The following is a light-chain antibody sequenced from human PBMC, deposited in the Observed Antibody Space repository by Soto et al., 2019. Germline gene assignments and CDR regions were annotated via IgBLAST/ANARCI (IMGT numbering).Light chain of an antibody. V-gene: IGLV7-46*01. CDR1: PGTVTSGHY. Sequence: QAVVTQEPSLTVSPGGPVTLTCGYSPGTVTSGHYPYWFQQKPGQAPRALIYDTSNKHSWTPARFSGSLLGCKAALTLSGAQPEDEAEYYCLLSYSGARLYVFGTGTKLTVL. CDR2: DTS. J-gene: IGLJ1*01. CDR3: LLSYSGARLYV.